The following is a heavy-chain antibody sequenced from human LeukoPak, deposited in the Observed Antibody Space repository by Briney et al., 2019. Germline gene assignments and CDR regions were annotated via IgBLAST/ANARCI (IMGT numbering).Heavy chain of an antibody. J-gene: IGHJ4*02. CDR1: GYTFTGYY. CDR3: ARDYCTNGVCYLYY. CDR2: INTNSGDT. D-gene: IGHD2-8*01. Sequence: ASVKVSCKASGYTFTGYYLHWVRQAPGQGLEWMGWINTNSGDTNYAQKFQGRVTMTRDTSISTAYMELSRLRSDDTAVYYCARDYCTNGVCYLYYWGQGTLVTVSS. V-gene: IGHV1-2*02.